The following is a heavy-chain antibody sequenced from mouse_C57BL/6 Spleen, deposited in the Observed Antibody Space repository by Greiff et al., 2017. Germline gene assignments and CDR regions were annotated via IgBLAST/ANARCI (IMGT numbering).Heavy chain of an antibody. V-gene: IGHV1-59*01. CDR2: IDPSDSYT. D-gene: IGHD2-3*01. CDR3: ARRVYDGYSDY. Sequence: QVQLQQPGAELVRPGTSVKLSCKASGYTFTSYWMHWVKQRPGQGLEWIGVIDPSDSYTNYNQKFKGKATLTVDTYSSTAYMQLSSLTSEDSAVYYCARRVYDGYSDYWGQGTTLTVSS. J-gene: IGHJ2*01. CDR1: GYTFTSYW.